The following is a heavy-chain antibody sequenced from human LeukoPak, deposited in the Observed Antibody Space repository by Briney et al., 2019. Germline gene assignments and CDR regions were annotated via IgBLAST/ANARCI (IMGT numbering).Heavy chain of an antibody. CDR3: ARGPGHYDSSGYYYVNYYYYMDV. V-gene: IGHV1-2*02. CDR1: GYTFTGYY. J-gene: IGHJ6*03. CDR2: INPNSGGT. Sequence: GASVKVSCKASGYTFTGYYMHWVRQAPGQGLEWMGWINPNSGGTNYAQKFQGRVTMTRDTSISTAYMELSRLRPDDTAVYYCARGPGHYDSSGYYYVNYYYYMDVWGKGTTVTVSS. D-gene: IGHD3-22*01.